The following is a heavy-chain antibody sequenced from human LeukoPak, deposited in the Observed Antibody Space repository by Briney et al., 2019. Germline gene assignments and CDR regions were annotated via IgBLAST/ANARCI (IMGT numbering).Heavy chain of an antibody. CDR3: AKDSEETYVPPAKSI. CDR2: IKSDGSST. J-gene: IGHJ3*02. D-gene: IGHD2-2*01. V-gene: IGHV3-74*01. CDR1: GGTFSTYW. Sequence: GGSLRLSCAAPGGTFSTYWRRWVRQAPGKGLGWVSRIKSDGSSTTYADSVKARFTISRDNSKNTLYLQMNSLRAEDTAVYYCAKDSEETYVPPAKSIWGQGTMVTVSS.